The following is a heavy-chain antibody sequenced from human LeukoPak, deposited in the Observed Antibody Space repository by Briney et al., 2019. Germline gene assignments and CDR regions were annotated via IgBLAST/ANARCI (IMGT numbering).Heavy chain of an antibody. V-gene: IGHV4-34*01. CDR2: INHSGST. D-gene: IGHD6-19*01. CDR3: ARNRYSSGWFFY. J-gene: IGHJ4*02. Sequence: KPSETLSLTCAVYGGSFSGYYWSWIRQPPGKGLEWIGEINHSGSTNYNPSLKSRVTISVDTSKNQFSLKLSSVTAADTAVYYCARNRYSSGWFFYWGQGTLVTVSS. CDR1: GGSFSGYY.